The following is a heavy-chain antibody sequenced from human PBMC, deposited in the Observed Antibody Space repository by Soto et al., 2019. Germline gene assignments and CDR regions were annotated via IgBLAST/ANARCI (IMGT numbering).Heavy chain of an antibody. Sequence: SVKVSCKASGFTFTSSAVQWVRQARGQRLEWIGWIVVGSGNTNYAQKFQERVTITRDMSTSTAYMELSSLRSEDTAVYYCAAIERITMIVGYWGQGTLGTVSS. D-gene: IGHD3-22*01. V-gene: IGHV1-58*01. CDR1: GFTFTSSA. J-gene: IGHJ4*02. CDR2: IVVGSGNT. CDR3: AAIERITMIVGY.